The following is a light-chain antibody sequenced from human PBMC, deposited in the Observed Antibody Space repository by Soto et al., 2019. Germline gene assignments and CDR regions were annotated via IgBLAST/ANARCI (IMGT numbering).Light chain of an antibody. Sequence: EIVLTQSPATLSLSPGERATLSCRASQSVSSYLAWYQQKPGQAPRLLIYDASNRATGIPARCSGSGSGTDFTLTISSLEPEDFADYYWQQPSNWVFTFGPGTKVDIK. CDR1: QSVSSY. J-gene: IGKJ3*01. CDR3: QQPSNWVFT. CDR2: DAS. V-gene: IGKV3-11*01.